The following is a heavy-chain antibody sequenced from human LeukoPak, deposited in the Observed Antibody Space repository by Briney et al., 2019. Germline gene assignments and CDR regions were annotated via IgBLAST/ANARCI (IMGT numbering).Heavy chain of an antibody. CDR3: AKDSATAVAGPTSD. D-gene: IGHD6-19*01. J-gene: IGHJ4*02. Sequence: GGSLRLSCAASGFTFSSYGMHWVRQAPGKGLEWVAFIRYDGSNKYYADSVKGRFTISRDNSKNTLYLQMNSLRAEDTAVYYCAKDSATAVAGPTSDWGQGTLVTVSS. V-gene: IGHV3-30*02. CDR1: GFTFSSYG. CDR2: IRYDGSNK.